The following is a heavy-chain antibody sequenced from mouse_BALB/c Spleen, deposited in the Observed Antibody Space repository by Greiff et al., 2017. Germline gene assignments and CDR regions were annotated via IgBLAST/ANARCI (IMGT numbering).Heavy chain of an antibody. V-gene: IGHV5-6-5*01. CDR2: ISSGGST. CDR1: GFTFSSYA. Sequence: DVKLVESGGGLVKPGGSLKLSCAASGFTFSSYAMSWVRQTPEKRLEWVASISSGGSTYYPDSVKGRFTISRDNARNILYLQMSSLRSEDTAMYYCARIITTDYYAMDCWGQGTSVTVSS. CDR3: ARIITTDYYAMDC. D-gene: IGHD1-1*01. J-gene: IGHJ4*01.